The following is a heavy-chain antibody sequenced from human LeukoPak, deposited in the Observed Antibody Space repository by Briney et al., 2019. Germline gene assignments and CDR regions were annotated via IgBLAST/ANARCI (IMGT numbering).Heavy chain of an antibody. CDR2: IYSGGST. Sequence: GGSLRLSCAASGFSVSKNYMNWVRQAPGKGLEWVSVIYSGGSTYHADSVKGRFTISRDNSKNTLYLHMNRLRAEDTAVYYCARTYYYDSSGYREDWFDPWGQGTLVTVSS. J-gene: IGHJ5*02. V-gene: IGHV3-53*01. D-gene: IGHD3-22*01. CDR3: ARTYYYDSSGYREDWFDP. CDR1: GFSVSKNY.